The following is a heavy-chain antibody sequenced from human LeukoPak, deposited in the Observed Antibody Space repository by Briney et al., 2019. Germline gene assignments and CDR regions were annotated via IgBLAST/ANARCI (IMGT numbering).Heavy chain of an antibody. CDR3: ARQYSSSWSDAFDI. CDR1: GGSISSYY. D-gene: IGHD6-13*01. Sequence: SETLSLTCTVSGGSISSYYWSWIRQPPGKGLEWIGYIYYSGSTNYNPSLKSRVTMSVDTSKNQFSLKLSSVTAADTAVYYCARQYSSSWSDAFDIWGQGTMVTVSS. J-gene: IGHJ3*02. CDR2: IYYSGST. V-gene: IGHV4-59*08.